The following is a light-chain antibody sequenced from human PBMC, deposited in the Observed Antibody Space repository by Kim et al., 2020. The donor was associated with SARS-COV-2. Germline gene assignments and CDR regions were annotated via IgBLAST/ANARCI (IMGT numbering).Light chain of an antibody. CDR3: QQYGNSPST. CDR1: RSVTSS. Sequence: SPGESATLPGRASRSVTSSLALDQQKPGQAPRLLLHGASSRGNCIPDRFSGSGSGTDFTLTISRLEPEDFAVYYWQQYGNSPSTFGQGTRLEIK. CDR2: GAS. J-gene: IGKJ5*01. V-gene: IGKV3-20*01.